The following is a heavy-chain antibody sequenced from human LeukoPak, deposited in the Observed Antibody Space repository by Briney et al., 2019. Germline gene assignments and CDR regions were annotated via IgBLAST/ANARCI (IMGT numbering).Heavy chain of an antibody. D-gene: IGHD1-26*01. J-gene: IGHJ6*03. CDR1: VLTSYDYG. Sequence: SPSLSCAASVLTSYDYGTGWVRQAPRKGREWGSGINWNGGSTGYADSVKGRFTISRDNAKNSLYLQMNSLRAEDTALYYCARNPSGSYAYYYYYYMDVWGKGTTVTVSS. V-gene: IGHV3-20*04. CDR3: ARNPSGSYAYYYYYYMDV. CDR2: INWNGGST.